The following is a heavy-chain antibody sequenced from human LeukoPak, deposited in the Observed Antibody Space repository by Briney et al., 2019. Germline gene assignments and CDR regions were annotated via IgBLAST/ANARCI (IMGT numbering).Heavy chain of an antibody. CDR3: ARVFEAKNYFDY. CDR2: IYSGGST. V-gene: IGHV3-53*01. D-gene: IGHD4/OR15-4a*01. Sequence: EGSLRLSCAASGFTVSTNYMSWVRQAPGKGLEWVSVIYSGGSTYYADSVKGRFTISRDNSKNTLYLQMNSLRAEDTAVYYCARVFEAKNYFDYWGQGTLVTVSS. J-gene: IGHJ4*02. CDR1: GFTVSTNY.